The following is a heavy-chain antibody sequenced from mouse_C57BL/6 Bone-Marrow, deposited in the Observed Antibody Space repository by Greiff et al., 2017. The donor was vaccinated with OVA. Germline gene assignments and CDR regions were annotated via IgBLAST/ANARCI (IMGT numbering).Heavy chain of an antibody. CDR1: GYTFTDYE. J-gene: IGHJ4*01. CDR2: IDPETGGT. V-gene: IGHV1-15*01. D-gene: IGHD2-5*01. Sequence: QVQLQQSGAELVRPGASVTLSCKASGYTFTDYEMHWVKQTPVHGLEWIGAIDPETGGTAYNQKFKGKAILTADKSSSTAYMELRSLTSEDSAVYYCTRGYSNYEAMDYWGQGTAVTVSA. CDR3: TRGYSNYEAMDY.